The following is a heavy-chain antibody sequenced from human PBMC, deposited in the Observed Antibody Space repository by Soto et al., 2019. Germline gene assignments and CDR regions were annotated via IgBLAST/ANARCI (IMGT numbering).Heavy chain of an antibody. V-gene: IGHV1-69*13. J-gene: IGHJ4*02. CDR3: VRVVAIPDYPDY. Sequence: SVKVSCKTSGGTFSSYAISWVRQAPGQGLEWMGGIVPIVDTATYAQKFQGRVTITADESTSTAYMELSRLRSDDTAVYYCVRVVAIPDYPDYWGQGNLVTVSS. CDR1: GGTFSSYA. CDR2: IVPIVDTA. D-gene: IGHD2-15*01.